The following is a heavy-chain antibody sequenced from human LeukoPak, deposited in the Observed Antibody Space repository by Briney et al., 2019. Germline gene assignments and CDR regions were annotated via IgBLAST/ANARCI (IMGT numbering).Heavy chain of an antibody. Sequence: GGSLRLSCAASGFTVSSNYMSWVRQAPGKGLEWVSVIYSGGSTYYADSVKGRFTISRDNSKNTLYLQMNSLRAEDTAVYYCARDYSTMIVVVPMGYWGQGTLVTVSS. D-gene: IGHD3-22*01. CDR2: IYSGGST. CDR3: ARDYSTMIVVVPMGY. V-gene: IGHV3-53*01. CDR1: GFTVSSNY. J-gene: IGHJ4*02.